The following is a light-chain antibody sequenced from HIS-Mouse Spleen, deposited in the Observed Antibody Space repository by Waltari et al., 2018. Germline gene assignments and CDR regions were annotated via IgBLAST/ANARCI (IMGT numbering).Light chain of an antibody. CDR2: DDS. Sequence: SYVLTQPPSVSVAPGQTARITCGGNNIGSKSVHWYQQKPGQAPVLVVYDDSDRPSGIPGRFAGSNSGNTATLTISRVEAGDEADYYCQVWDSSIDHRVFGGGTKLTVL. J-gene: IGLJ3*02. V-gene: IGLV3-21*02. CDR3: QVWDSSIDHRV. CDR1: NIGSKS.